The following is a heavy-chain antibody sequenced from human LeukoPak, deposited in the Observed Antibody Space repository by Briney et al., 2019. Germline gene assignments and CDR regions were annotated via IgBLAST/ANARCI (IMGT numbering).Heavy chain of an antibody. CDR2: IYYSGST. V-gene: IGHV4-59*01. J-gene: IGHJ4*02. Sequence: PSETLSLTCAVSGGSISPYYWSWIRQPPGKGLEWIGYIYYSGSTNYNPSLKSRVTISVDTSKNQFSLKLSSVTAADTAVYYCARSPPLDKNFDYWGQGTLVTVSS. CDR3: ARSPPLDKNFDY. CDR1: GGSISPYY.